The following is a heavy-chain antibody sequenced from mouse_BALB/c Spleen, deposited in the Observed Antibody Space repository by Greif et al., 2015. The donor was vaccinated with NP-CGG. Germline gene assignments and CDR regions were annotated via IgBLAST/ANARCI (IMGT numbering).Heavy chain of an antibody. CDR1: GFNIKDTY. CDR3: ARTAWFAY. Sequence: EVKLVESGAELVKPGASVKLSCTASGFNIKDTYMHWVKQRPEQGLEWIGRIDPANGNTKYDPKFQGKATITADTSSNTAYLQLSSLTSEDTAVYYCARTAWFAYWGQGTLVTVSA. V-gene: IGHV14-3*02. CDR2: IDPANGNT. J-gene: IGHJ3*01.